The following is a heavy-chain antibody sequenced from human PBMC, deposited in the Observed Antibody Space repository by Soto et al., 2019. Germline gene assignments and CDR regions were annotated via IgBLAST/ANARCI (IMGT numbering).Heavy chain of an antibody. CDR3: ARGGNSDPHYFAY. J-gene: IGHJ4*02. D-gene: IGHD2-21*02. Sequence: QVQLQESGPGLVKPSQTLSLTCTVSGGSISSGGYYWSWIRQHPGKGLEWIGYIDYSGSTYYNPSLKSRVTISVDTSKNQFSLKLSSVTAADTAVYYCARGGNSDPHYFAYWGQGTLVTVSS. CDR2: IDYSGST. V-gene: IGHV4-31*03. CDR1: GGSISSGGYY.